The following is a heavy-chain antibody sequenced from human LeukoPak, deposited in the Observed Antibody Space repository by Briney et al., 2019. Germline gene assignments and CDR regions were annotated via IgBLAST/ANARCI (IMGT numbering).Heavy chain of an antibody. CDR2: IWYDGSKK. D-gene: IGHD2-15*01. J-gene: IGHJ4*02. Sequence: GSLILSCALSVFTCSSYGMHWVRQAPGKGLEGLAVIWYDGSKKYYADSVKGRFTICRDNSKNTLDRQMNSLRAEDTAVYYCGRETPSADAAFDYWGQGTLVTVSS. V-gene: IGHV3-33*01. CDR1: VFTCSSYG. CDR3: GRETPSADAAFDY.